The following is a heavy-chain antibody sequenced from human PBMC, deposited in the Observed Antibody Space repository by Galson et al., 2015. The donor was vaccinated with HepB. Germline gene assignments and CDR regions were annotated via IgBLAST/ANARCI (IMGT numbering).Heavy chain of an antibody. CDR3: ARVLTMVRGVMFNHGYYYYYGMDV. CDR2: IHPGDSDT. CDR1: GYTFTSYW. Sequence: KVSCKASGYTFTSYWIAWVRQMPGKGLEWMGIIHPGDSDTRYSPAFQGQVTFSADKSISTAYLQWSSLKASDTAMYYCARVLTMVRGVMFNHGYYYYYGMDVWGQGTTVTVSS. V-gene: IGHV5-51*01. D-gene: IGHD3-10*01. J-gene: IGHJ6*02.